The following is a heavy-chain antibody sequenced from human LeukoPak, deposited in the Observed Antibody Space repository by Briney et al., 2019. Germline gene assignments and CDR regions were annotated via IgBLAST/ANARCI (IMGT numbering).Heavy chain of an antibody. CDR2: IHYTGSS. CDR1: GGSITSSY. J-gene: IGHJ5*02. D-gene: IGHD3-9*01. CDR3: ARGRYSAGDNGFDP. Sequence: AETLSLTCTVSGGSITSSYWSWIRQSPGKGLEWIGYIHYTGSSNYNPSLKSRVTMLIDTSKNQFSLKLSSVTAADTAVYYCARGRYSAGDNGFDPWGQGTLVTVSS. V-gene: IGHV4-59*01.